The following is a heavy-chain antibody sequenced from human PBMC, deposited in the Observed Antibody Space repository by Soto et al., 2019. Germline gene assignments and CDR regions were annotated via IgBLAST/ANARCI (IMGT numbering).Heavy chain of an antibody. CDR2: IYHSGST. J-gene: IGHJ5*02. CDR3: ARGHIQIRYQLPKGNWFDP. Sequence: LETLSLTCAVSGGSISSSNWLSWVRQTPGKGLEWIGEIYHSGSTNYNPSLKSRVTISVDKSKNQFSLKLSSVTAADTAVYYCARGHIQIRYQLPKGNWFDPWGQGTLVTVSS. D-gene: IGHD2-2*01. V-gene: IGHV4-4*02. CDR1: GGSISSSNW.